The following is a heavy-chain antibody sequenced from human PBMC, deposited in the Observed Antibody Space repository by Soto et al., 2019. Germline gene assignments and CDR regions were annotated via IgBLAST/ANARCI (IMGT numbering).Heavy chain of an antibody. CDR3: ATSMRRSTDAFDI. CDR1: GYSFINYW. CDR2: LYPGDSDT. V-gene: IGHV5-51*01. Sequence: GESLKISCKGSGYSFINYWIGWVRQMPGKGLEWMGILYPGDSDTRYSPSFQGQVTISADKSIRTAYLQWSSLKASDTAMYYCATSMRRSTDAFDIWGQGTMVTVSS. J-gene: IGHJ3*02. D-gene: IGHD3-10*01.